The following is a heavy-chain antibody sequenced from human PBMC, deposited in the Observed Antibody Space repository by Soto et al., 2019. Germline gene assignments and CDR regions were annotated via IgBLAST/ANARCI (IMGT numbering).Heavy chain of an antibody. D-gene: IGHD3-10*01. CDR2: IYSTGST. Sequence: PSEDPFPHLHCLWWLHQWFLLELDPAARREGTEWIGRIYSTGSTAYDPSLQSRVAISLDTSKNQFSLRLSSVTAADTAVYFCVRRSGSCGFSTCSKLDFWGQGAVVTVSS. J-gene: IGHJ4*02. CDR3: VRRSGSCGFSTCSKLDF. V-gene: IGHV4-4*07. CDR1: WLHQWFL.